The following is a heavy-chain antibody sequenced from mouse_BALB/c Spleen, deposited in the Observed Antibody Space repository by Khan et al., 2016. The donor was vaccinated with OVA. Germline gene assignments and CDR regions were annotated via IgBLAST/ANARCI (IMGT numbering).Heavy chain of an antibody. D-gene: IGHD1-1*01. Sequence: EVELVESGGGLVQPGGSLRLSCAPSGFTFTDYYMSWVRQPPGKAFEWLGFIRNKAKGYTTEYSASMKGRFTISRDNSQSIVYLQMNTLRAEDSATYYCARETVVDIYWYFDVWGAGTTVTVSS. CDR2: IRNKAKGYTT. CDR3: ARETVVDIYWYFDV. CDR1: GFTFTDYY. V-gene: IGHV7-3*02. J-gene: IGHJ1*01.